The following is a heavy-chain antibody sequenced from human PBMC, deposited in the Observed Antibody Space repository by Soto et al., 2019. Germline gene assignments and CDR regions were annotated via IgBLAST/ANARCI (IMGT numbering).Heavy chain of an antibody. D-gene: IGHD4-17*01. CDR2: IYYSGST. CDR3: ARLRDLHYGDYVRRYWYFDL. Sequence: SETLSLTCTVSGGSISSYYWSWIRQPPGKGLEWIGYIYYSGSTNYNPSLKSRVTISVDTSKNQFSLKLSSVTAADTAVYYCARLRDLHYGDYVRRYWYFDLWGRGTLVTVSS. J-gene: IGHJ2*01. CDR1: GGSISSYY. V-gene: IGHV4-59*08.